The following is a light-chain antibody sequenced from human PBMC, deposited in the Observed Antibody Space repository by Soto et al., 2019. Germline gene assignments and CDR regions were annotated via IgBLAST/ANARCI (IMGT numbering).Light chain of an antibody. CDR3: QQYTGPPTT. CDR2: GAS. J-gene: IGKJ5*01. Sequence: EIVMTQSPATLSVSPGEGVTLSCRASQSVSSNLAWYQQRPGQAPRLLIYGASTRAAGIPDRFSGSGSGTDFTLTITRLEPEDSAVYFCQQYTGPPTTFGQGTRLEIK. V-gene: IGKV3D-15*01. CDR1: QSVSSN.